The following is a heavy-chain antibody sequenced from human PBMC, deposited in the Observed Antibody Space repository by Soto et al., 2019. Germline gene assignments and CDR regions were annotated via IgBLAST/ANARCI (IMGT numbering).Heavy chain of an antibody. CDR3: TSRHYDILTGYYSSYYFDY. V-gene: IGHV3-73*01. CDR2: IRSKANSYAT. J-gene: IGHJ4*02. D-gene: IGHD3-9*01. Sequence: GGSLRLSCAASGFTFSGSAMHWVRQASGKGLEWVGRIRSKANSYATAYAASVKGRFTISRDDSKNTAYLQMNSLKTEDTAVYYCTSRHYDILTGYYSSYYFDYWGQGTLVTVSS. CDR1: GFTFSGSA.